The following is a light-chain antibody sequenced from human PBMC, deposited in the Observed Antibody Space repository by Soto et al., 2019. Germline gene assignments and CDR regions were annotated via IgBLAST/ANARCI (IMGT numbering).Light chain of an antibody. CDR1: QSISTY. J-gene: IGKJ5*01. CDR2: RAS. Sequence: DFQMTQSPSSLSASVGDRVTISCRASQSISTYLNWYQQKPGTAPRLLIYRASSVKSGVPPRFSGSGSGTDFALTISSLQPEDFATYYCQQSYSAPPITFGQGTRLEIK. CDR3: QQSYSAPPIT. V-gene: IGKV1-39*01.